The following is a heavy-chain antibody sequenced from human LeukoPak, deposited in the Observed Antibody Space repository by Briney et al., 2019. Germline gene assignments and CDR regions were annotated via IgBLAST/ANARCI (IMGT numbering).Heavy chain of an antibody. CDR2: VIPIFGTA. CDR3: ARDGLSATVSSYNWFDP. Sequence: SVKVSCKASGGTFSSYAISLVRQAPGQGLEWMGGVIPIFGTANYAQKFQGKVTITADESTSTAYMELSSLRSEDTAVYYCARDGLSATVSSYNWFDPWGQGTLVTVSS. D-gene: IGHD4-11*01. CDR1: GGTFSSYA. V-gene: IGHV1-69*13. J-gene: IGHJ5*02.